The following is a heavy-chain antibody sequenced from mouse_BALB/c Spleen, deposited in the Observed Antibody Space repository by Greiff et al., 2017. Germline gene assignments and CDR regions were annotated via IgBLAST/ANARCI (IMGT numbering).Heavy chain of an antibody. J-gene: IGHJ2*01. CDR1: GFTFSSYA. D-gene: IGHD2-14*01. V-gene: IGHV5-6-5*01. CDR3: ARKDRYDVSFDY. Sequence: EVMLVESGGGLVKPGGSLKLSCAASGFTFSSYAMSWVRQTPEKRLEWVASISSGGSTYYPDSVKGRFTISRDNARNILYLQMSSLRSEDTAMYYCARKDRYDVSFDYWGQGTTLTVSS. CDR2: ISSGGST.